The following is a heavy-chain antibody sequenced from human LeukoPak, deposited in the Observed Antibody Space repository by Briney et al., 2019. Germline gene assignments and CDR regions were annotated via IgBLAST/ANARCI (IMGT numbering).Heavy chain of an antibody. CDR1: GFTFSSYW. J-gene: IGHJ4*02. V-gene: IGHV3-30*03. CDR3: AREGWELPYFDY. Sequence: GGSLRLSCAASGFTFSSYWMHWVRQAPGKGLEWVAVISYDGSNKYYADSVKGRFTISRDNAKNPLYLQMNSLRAEDTAVYYCAREGWELPYFDYWGQGTLVTVSS. CDR2: ISYDGSNK. D-gene: IGHD1-26*01.